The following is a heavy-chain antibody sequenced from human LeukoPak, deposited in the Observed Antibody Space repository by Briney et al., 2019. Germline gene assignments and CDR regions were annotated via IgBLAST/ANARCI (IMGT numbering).Heavy chain of an antibody. J-gene: IGHJ4*02. D-gene: IGHD3-22*01. CDR1: GFTFSSYA. Sequence: GGSLLLSCAASGFTFSSYAMSWVRPAPGKGLEWVSAISGSGGSTYYADSVKGRFTISRDNSKNTLYLQMNSLRAEDTAVYYCAKGGYYYDSSGPLDYWGQGTLVTVSS. CDR2: ISGSGGST. CDR3: AKGGYYYDSSGPLDY. V-gene: IGHV3-23*01.